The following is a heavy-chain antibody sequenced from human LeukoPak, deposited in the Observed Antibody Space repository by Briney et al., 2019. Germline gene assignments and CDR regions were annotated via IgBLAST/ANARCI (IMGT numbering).Heavy chain of an antibody. D-gene: IGHD6-6*01. CDR1: GGTFSSYA. J-gene: IGHJ5*02. Sequence: PLASVTVSCKASGGTFSSYAISWVRQAPGQGLEGMGGIIPIFGTANYAQKFQGRVTITTDESTSTAYMELSSLRSEDTAVYYCASQYSSSSVRFDPWGQGTLVTVSS. CDR3: ASQYSSSSVRFDP. V-gene: IGHV1-69*05. CDR2: IIPIFGTA.